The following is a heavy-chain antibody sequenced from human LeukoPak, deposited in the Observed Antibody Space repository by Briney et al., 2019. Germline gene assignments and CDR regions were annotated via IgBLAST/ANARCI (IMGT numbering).Heavy chain of an antibody. Sequence: ASVKVSCKASGYTFTGYYMHWVRQAPGQGLEWMGWINPNSGGTNYAQKFQGRVTMTRGTSISIAYMELSRLRSDDTAVYYCARDLGYGDYDAFDIWGQGTMVTVSS. J-gene: IGHJ3*02. D-gene: IGHD4-17*01. CDR1: GYTFTGYY. V-gene: IGHV1-2*02. CDR2: INPNSGGT. CDR3: ARDLGYGDYDAFDI.